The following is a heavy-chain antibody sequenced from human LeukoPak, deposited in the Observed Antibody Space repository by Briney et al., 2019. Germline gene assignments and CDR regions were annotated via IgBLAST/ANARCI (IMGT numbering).Heavy chain of an antibody. V-gene: IGHV3-30*04. CDR2: ISYDGSNK. CDR3: ARDGMTNDAFDI. D-gene: IGHD4-11*01. Sequence: GGSLRLSCAASGFTFSSYAMHWVRQAPGKGLEWVAVISYDGSNKYYADSVKGRFTISRDNAKNSLYLQMNSLRAEDTAVYYCARDGMTNDAFDIWGQGTMVTVSS. J-gene: IGHJ3*02. CDR1: GFTFSSYA.